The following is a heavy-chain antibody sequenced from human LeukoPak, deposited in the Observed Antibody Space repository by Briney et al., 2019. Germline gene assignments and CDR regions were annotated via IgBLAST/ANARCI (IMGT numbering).Heavy chain of an antibody. CDR1: GFTFSLYD. D-gene: IGHD1-7*01. V-gene: IGHV3-13*01. Sequence: GGSLRLSCAASGFTFSLYDMHWVRRATGKSLEWVSGIGTVGDTYYADSVKGRFTVSRENAKNSLSLQMDSLRAGDTAVYYCTRDLREGTTPDASDIWGQGTMVTVSS. CDR2: IGTVGDT. J-gene: IGHJ3*02. CDR3: TRDLREGTTPDASDI.